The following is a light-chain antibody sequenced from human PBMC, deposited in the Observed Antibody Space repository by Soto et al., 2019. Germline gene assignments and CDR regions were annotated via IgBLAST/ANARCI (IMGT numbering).Light chain of an antibody. Sequence: AIEMTQSPSSLSASVGDRVTITCRASQGIRYDLGWYQQKPGKAPKVLIQGASSLQSGVPSRFSGSGSGTDFTLTISSPQPEDFATYYCLQDYNYPLTFGGGTKVEIK. CDR2: GAS. V-gene: IGKV1-6*02. J-gene: IGKJ4*01. CDR1: QGIRYD. CDR3: LQDYNYPLT.